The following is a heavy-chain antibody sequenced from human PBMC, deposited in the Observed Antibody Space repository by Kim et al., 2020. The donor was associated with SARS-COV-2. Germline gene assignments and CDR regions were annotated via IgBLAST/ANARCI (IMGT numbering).Heavy chain of an antibody. CDR2: IIASGVDT. J-gene: IGHJ4*02. CDR1: GFTFRAYA. CDR3: AKDGPQHQDS. V-gene: IGHV3-23*01. Sequence: GGSLRLSCEASGFTFRAYAMSWVRQAPGKGLEWVAAIIASGVDTYYTGPMRGRFIISRDNSKNTLYLQMNSLRAEDTAIYYCAKDGPQHQDSWGQGTLVT.